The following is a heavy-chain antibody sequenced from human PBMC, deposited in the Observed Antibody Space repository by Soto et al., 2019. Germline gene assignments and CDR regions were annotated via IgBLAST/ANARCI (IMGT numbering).Heavy chain of an antibody. J-gene: IGHJ4*02. V-gene: IGHV5-51*01. Sequence: GESLKISCQCSGYTFSNFWIGWVRQLPGKGLEWMGIIYTGDHETRYSPSFHGKVTISADKSINTAYLQWNSLEASDTAFYFCARSPRSSPYFDYWGQGALVTVSS. CDR2: IYTGDHET. D-gene: IGHD6-13*01. CDR1: GYTFSNFW. CDR3: ARSPRSSPYFDY.